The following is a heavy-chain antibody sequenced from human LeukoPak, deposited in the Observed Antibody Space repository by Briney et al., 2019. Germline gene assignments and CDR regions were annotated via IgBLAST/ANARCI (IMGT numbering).Heavy chain of an antibody. J-gene: IGHJ5*02. CDR2: ISSSSSYI. Sequence: GGSLRLSCAASGFTFSSYSMNWVRQAPGKGLEWVSSISSSSSYIYYADSVKGRFTISRDNAKNSLYLQMNSLRAEDTAVYYCARAVAGTDWFDPWGQGALVTVSS. V-gene: IGHV3-21*01. D-gene: IGHD6-19*01. CDR1: GFTFSSYS. CDR3: ARAVAGTDWFDP.